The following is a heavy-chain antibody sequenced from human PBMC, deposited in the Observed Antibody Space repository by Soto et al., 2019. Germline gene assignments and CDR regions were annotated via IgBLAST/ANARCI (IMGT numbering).Heavy chain of an antibody. CDR1: GFTFSSYG. CDR2: ISYDGSNK. D-gene: IGHD6-19*01. CDR3: AKVRSSGPRVY. Sequence: VGSLRLSCAASGFTFSSYGMHWVRQAPGKGLEWVAVISYDGSNKYYADSVKGRFTISRDNSKNTLYLQMNSLRAEDTAVYYCAKVRSSGPRVYWGQGTLVTVSS. V-gene: IGHV3-30*18. J-gene: IGHJ4*02.